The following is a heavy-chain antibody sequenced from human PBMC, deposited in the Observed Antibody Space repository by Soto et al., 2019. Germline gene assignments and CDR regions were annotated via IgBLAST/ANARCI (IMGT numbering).Heavy chain of an antibody. D-gene: IGHD6-25*01. V-gene: IGHV3-7*01. J-gene: IGHJ4*02. CDR1: GFTFTTDW. CDR2: IKRDGSES. CDR3: ASEGSAWQFDY. Sequence: EVQLVESGGGLVQPGGSLRLSCAASGFTFTTDWASWVRQAPGKGLEWVANIKRDGSESNYADSVKGRFTISRDNAKNSLYLQMNSLGVEDTAVYYWASEGSAWQFDYWGQGALVTVSS.